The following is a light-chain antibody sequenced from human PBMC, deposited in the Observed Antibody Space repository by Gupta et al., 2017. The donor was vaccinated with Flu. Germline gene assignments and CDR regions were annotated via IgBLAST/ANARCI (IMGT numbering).Light chain of an antibody. Sequence: YELTQPPSVSVSPGQTATVTCSGDALSKKFVYWYQQKSGQAPLLVIYEDTKRASGIPERFSGSSSGTVVTLSINGAHVEDEADYYCYSSDSDGHLYVFGSGTKVTVL. CDR2: EDT. CDR3: YSSDSDGHLYV. V-gene: IGLV3-10*01. CDR1: ALSKKF. J-gene: IGLJ1*01.